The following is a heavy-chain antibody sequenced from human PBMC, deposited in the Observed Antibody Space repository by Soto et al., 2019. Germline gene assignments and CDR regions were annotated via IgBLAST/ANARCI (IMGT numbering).Heavy chain of an antibody. CDR3: ASSGAGSGDF. J-gene: IGHJ4*02. V-gene: IGHV4-59*01. D-gene: IGHD3-10*01. CDR2: VFNSGTT. CDR1: GASMSGYS. Sequence: SETLSLTCTVSGASMSGYSWSWIRQPPGRGLAWIGLVFNSGTTNYNPSLKSRVSISVDTYNNQISLKIYSVTAADTAVYYCASSGAGSGDFWGQGTLVTVSS.